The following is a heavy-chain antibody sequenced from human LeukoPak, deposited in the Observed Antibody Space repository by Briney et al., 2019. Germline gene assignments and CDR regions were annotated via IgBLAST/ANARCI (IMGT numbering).Heavy chain of an antibody. V-gene: IGHV3-7*01. J-gene: IGHJ3*02. D-gene: IGHD6-19*01. Sequence: PGGSLTLSCAASGFTFSSYWMTWVRQAPGKGLEWVANIKQDGSEKYYVDSVKGRFTISRDNAKNSLYLQMNSLRAEDTAVYYCARELQWLGLRDAFDIWGQGTMVTVSS. CDR3: ARELQWLGLRDAFDI. CDR1: GFTFSSYW. CDR2: IKQDGSEK.